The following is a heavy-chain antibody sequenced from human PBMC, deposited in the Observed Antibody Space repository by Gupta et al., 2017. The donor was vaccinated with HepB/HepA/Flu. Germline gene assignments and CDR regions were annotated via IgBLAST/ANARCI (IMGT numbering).Heavy chain of an antibody. V-gene: IGHV3-30*18. CDR2: ISYDGSNK. J-gene: IGHJ4*02. CDR3: AKGGEGYCSVGSCYYFDY. D-gene: IGHD2-15*01. Sequence: QVQLVESGGGVVQPGRSLRLSCAASGFTFSSDGMPWVRQAPGKGLEWVAVISYDGSNKYYADSVHGRFTISRDNSKNTLYLQMNSLRAEDTAVYYCAKGGEGYCSVGSCYYFDYWGQGTRVTVSS. CDR1: GFTFSSDG.